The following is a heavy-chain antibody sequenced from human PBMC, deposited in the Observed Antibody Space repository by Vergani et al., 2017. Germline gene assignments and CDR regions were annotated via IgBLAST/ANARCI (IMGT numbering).Heavy chain of an antibody. CDR1: GGSISSGSYY. CDR2: IYTSGGT. V-gene: IGHV4-61*02. CDR3: AGNEITMVRGVVDY. D-gene: IGHD3-10*01. J-gene: IGHJ4*02. Sequence: QVQLQESGPGLVKPSQTLSLTCTVSGGSISSGSYYWSWIRQPAGKGLEWIGRIYTSGGTNYNPSLKSRVTISVDTSKNQFSLKLSSVTAADTAVYYCAGNEITMVRGVVDYWGQGTLVTVSS.